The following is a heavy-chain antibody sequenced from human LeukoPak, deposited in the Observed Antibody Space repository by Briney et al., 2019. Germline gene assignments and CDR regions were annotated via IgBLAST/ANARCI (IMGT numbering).Heavy chain of an antibody. D-gene: IGHD5-12*01. CDR3: ARAGGDSGYGNPYFDY. J-gene: IGHJ4*02. Sequence: SQTLSLTCAVSGGSISSGGYYWSCIRHHPRKRLGWVGYIYYSGTTYNHPTLKRRVTLSVDTSKNQFSLTLSSVPAAETAVYYCARAGGDSGYGNPYFDYWGQGTLVTVSS. V-gene: IGHV4-31*11. CDR2: IYYSGTT. CDR1: GGSISSGGYY.